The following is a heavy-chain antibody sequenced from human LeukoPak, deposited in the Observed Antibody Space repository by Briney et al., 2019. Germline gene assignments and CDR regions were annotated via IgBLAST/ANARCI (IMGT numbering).Heavy chain of an antibody. J-gene: IGHJ1*01. D-gene: IGHD1-26*01. CDR3: VRGFMGMGGTTAYLHY. CDR1: GFTFRDYS. V-gene: IGHV3-21*01. Sequence: PGGSLRLSCAASGFTFRDYSMNWVRQAPGKGLEWVSSISRNSRHVYYGGSVWGRFTISRDDARNFLFLEMNSLRADDMAVYYCVRGFMGMGGTTAYLHYWGQGTLVTVSS. CDR2: ISRNSRHV.